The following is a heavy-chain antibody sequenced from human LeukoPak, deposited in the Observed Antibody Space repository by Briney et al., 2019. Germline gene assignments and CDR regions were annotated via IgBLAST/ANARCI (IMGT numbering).Heavy chain of an antibody. CDR2: ISSRGGSI. D-gene: IGHD6-6*01. CDR1: GFSFSDYY. CDR3: TKGGQSSSMFWIY. Sequence: GGSLRLSCAASGFSFSDYYMTWIRQTPGKGLEWVSQISSRGGSIYYADSVKGRFTISRDNAKDSLYLQMNSLRAEDTGAYYCTKGGQSSSMFWIYWGQGVLVTVSS. J-gene: IGHJ4*02. V-gene: IGHV3-11*01.